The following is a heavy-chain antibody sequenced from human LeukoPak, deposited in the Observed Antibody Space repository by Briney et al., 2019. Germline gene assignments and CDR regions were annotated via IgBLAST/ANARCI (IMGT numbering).Heavy chain of an antibody. J-gene: IGHJ5*02. Sequence: TGVPLRLSCAASGFSFRSRWMSWVRQAPGKGLEGVSNIQPDGSEQYPVDSVKGRFTISRDNARNSMFLQMHSLRVEDTAVYYCASQSYARFDPWGQGTLVTVSS. D-gene: IGHD3-16*01. V-gene: IGHV3-7*01. CDR2: IQPDGSEQ. CDR3: ASQSYARFDP. CDR1: GFSFRSRW.